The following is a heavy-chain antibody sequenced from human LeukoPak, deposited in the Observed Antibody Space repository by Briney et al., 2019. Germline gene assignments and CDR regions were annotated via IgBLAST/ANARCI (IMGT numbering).Heavy chain of an antibody. CDR2: INPNSGGT. J-gene: IGHJ5*02. V-gene: IGHV1-2*02. CDR3: ARYGEFCSGGSCYFNWFDP. Sequence: VSVKVSCKASGYTFTGYYMHWVRQAPGQGLEWMGWINPNSGGTNYAQKFQGRVTMTRDTSISTAYMELSRLRSDDTAVYYCARYGEFCSGGSCYFNWFDPWGQGTLVTVSS. CDR1: GYTFTGYY. D-gene: IGHD2-15*01.